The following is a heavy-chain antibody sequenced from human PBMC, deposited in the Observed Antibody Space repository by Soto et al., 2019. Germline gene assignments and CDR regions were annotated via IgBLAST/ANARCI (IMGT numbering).Heavy chain of an antibody. CDR2: ISTYNGNT. D-gene: IGHD5-12*01. CDR1: GYTFTSYH. Sequence: ASVKVSCKASGYTFTSYHITWVRQAPGQGLEWMGWISTYNGNTNYAQNFQGRVTMTTDTSTSTAYMELTSLRSDDSAIYYCARNSGYDHYYYYYGIDVWGQGTTVTVSS. CDR3: ARNSGYDHYYYYYGIDV. V-gene: IGHV1-18*01. J-gene: IGHJ6*02.